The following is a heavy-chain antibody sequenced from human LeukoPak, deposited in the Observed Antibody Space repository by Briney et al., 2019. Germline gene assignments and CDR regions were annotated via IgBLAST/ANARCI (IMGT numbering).Heavy chain of an antibody. D-gene: IGHD3-10*01. CDR3: ARVFWVSGRSRGQDVPHY. J-gene: IGHJ4*02. V-gene: IGHV1-69*13. CDR2: IIPIFGTA. CDR1: VGTFSSYA. Sequence: ASVKVSCKASVGTFSSYAISSVRQAPGQRLEWMGGIIPIFGTAHNAQKFQGRVTITAHESTRTPYTELRRLRSENTPGFFFARVFWVSGRSRGQDVPHYWGEGTLVSVSS.